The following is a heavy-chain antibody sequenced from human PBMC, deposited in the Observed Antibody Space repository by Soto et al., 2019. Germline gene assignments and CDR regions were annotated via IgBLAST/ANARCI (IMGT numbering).Heavy chain of an antibody. D-gene: IGHD3-9*01. J-gene: IGHJ5*02. CDR3: ARDLYFYDNSEHYPIRWFDP. V-gene: IGHV4-4*07. CDR2: FQAGGST. Sequence: PSETLSLTCTVSGVSINSYYWSWIRRPAGKGLEWIGRFQAGGSTNYNPSLKSRLTMSVDTSKNQFFLKLTSVTAADTAVYYCARDLYFYDNSEHYPIRWFDPWGQGILVTVSS. CDR1: GVSINSYY.